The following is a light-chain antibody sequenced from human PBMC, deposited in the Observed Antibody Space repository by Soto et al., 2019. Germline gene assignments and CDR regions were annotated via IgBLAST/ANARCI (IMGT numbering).Light chain of an antibody. J-gene: IGLJ2*01. CDR2: DVA. Sequence: QSALTQPRSVSGSPGQSVTISCTGSRSDVGGYKYVSWYQQSPGKAPKLIIYDVAKRPSGVPGRFSGSKSGNTASLTISGLQAEDEADYYCCSYGGGRTPLGFGGGTQLTVL. CDR1: RSDVGGYKY. CDR3: CSYGGGRTPLG. V-gene: IGLV2-11*01.